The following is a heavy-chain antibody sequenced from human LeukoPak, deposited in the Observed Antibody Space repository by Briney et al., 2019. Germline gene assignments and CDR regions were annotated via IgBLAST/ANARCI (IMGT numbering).Heavy chain of an antibody. Sequence: GSSVRVSCKASGGTFSSYAISWVRQAPGQGLEWMGGIIPIFGTANYAQKFQGRVTITADESTSTAYMELSSLRSEDTAVYYCAGYSSSWRGRFDPWRQGTLVTVSS. J-gene: IGHJ5*02. D-gene: IGHD6-13*01. V-gene: IGHV1-69*01. CDR2: IIPIFGTA. CDR3: AGYSSSWRGRFDP. CDR1: GGTFSSYA.